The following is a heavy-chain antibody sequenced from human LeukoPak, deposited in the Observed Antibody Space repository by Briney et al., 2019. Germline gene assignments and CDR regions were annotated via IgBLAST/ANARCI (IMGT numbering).Heavy chain of an antibody. Sequence: ASVKVSCKASGCTFSNYGISWVRQAPGQGLEWMGWISGYNGKTKYAQKFQGRVTMTTDTSTTTAYMELRSLRSDDTAVYYCARDISVKNDYYDSSGYYFDYWGQGTLVTVSS. D-gene: IGHD3-22*01. CDR3: ARDISVKNDYYDSSGYYFDY. CDR1: GCTFSNYG. J-gene: IGHJ4*02. V-gene: IGHV1-18*01. CDR2: ISGYNGKT.